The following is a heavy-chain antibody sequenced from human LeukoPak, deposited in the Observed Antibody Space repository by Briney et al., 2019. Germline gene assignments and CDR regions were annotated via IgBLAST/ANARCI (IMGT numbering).Heavy chain of an antibody. J-gene: IGHJ1*01. CDR1: GYSFTNNW. D-gene: IGHD3-10*01. Sequence: PGESLKISCKGSGYSFTNNWIGWVRQMPGKGLEWMGIILPGDSDTRYSPSFQGQVTISADKSINTAYVQWSSLKASDTAMYYCATYAGTSSKYFHHWGQGTLVTASS. CDR3: ATYAGTSSKYFHH. V-gene: IGHV5-51*01. CDR2: ILPGDSDT.